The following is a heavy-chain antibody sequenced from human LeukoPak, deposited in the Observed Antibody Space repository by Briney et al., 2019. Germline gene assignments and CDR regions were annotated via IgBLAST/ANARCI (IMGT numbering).Heavy chain of an antibody. CDR2: INPNSGGT. Sequence: ASVKVSCKASGFTFTAYHMHWVRQAPGQGLEWMGWINPNSGGTNYAQKFQGRGTMTRDTSISTAYMELSGLRSDDTAVYYCARDLSGPYHRLYFDHWGQGISVTVTA. V-gene: IGHV1-2*02. CDR3: ARDLSGPYHRLYFDH. D-gene: IGHD3-9*01. CDR1: GFTFTAYH. J-gene: IGHJ4*02.